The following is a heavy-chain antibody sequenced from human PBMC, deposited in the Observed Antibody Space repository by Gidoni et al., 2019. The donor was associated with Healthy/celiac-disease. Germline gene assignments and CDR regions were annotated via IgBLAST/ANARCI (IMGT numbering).Heavy chain of an antibody. V-gene: IGHV3-73*01. D-gene: IGHD6-19*01. CDR1: GFPFSGPA. CDR2: IRSKANSNAT. J-gene: IGHJ6*02. CDR3: TRQYSSGWYGGDGMDV. Sequence: EVQLVESGGGLVQPGGALKLSCAASGFPFSGPALHWVRQASGKGLEWVGRIRSKANSNATAYAASVKGRFTISRDDSKNTAYLQMNSLKTEDTAVYYCTRQYSSGWYGGDGMDVWGQGTTVTVSS.